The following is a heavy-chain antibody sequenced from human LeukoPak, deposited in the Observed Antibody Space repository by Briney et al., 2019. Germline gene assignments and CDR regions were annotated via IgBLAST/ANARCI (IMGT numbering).Heavy chain of an antibody. CDR3: AKDAQRGFDYSNSLEY. Sequence: GGSLRRPCAASGFTFSHYGFHWVRQAPGKGLEWVAVIWSDGSNKYYGDSVKGRFIIYRDDSQNTVYLQMNSLRAEDTGVYYCAKDAQRGFDYSNSLEYWGQGSLVTLSS. V-gene: IGHV3-33*06. J-gene: IGHJ4*02. D-gene: IGHD4-11*01. CDR2: IWSDGSNK. CDR1: GFTFSHYG.